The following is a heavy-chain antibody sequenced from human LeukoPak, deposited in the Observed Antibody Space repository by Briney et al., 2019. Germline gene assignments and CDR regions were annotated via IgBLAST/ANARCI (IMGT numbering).Heavy chain of an antibody. CDR3: ARDLRGTRVVWYFDL. D-gene: IGHD3-22*01. V-gene: IGHV3-66*01. J-gene: IGHJ2*01. CDR2: IYSGGST. CDR1: GFTFSSNY. Sequence: GGSLRLSCAASGFTFSSNYMSWVRQAPGKGLEWVSVIYSGGSTYYSDSVKGRFTISRDNSKTTLYLQMNSLRAEDTAVYYCARDLRGTRVVWYFDLWGRGTLVTVSS.